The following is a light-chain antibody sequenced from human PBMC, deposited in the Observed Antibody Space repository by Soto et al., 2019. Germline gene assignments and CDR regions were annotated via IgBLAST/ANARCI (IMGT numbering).Light chain of an antibody. V-gene: IGKV2-24*01. J-gene: IGKJ4*01. CDR3: MQQTQFPFT. CDR2: KIS. CDR1: QSLVHSDGDTY. Sequence: DIVMTQTPLSSPVTLGQPASISCRSSQSLVHSDGDTYLNRLQQRPGQPPRLLSYKISKRFSGVPDRFTGSGVGTDFTLKISRVAAEDVGTYYCMQQTQFPFTFGGGTKVEIK.